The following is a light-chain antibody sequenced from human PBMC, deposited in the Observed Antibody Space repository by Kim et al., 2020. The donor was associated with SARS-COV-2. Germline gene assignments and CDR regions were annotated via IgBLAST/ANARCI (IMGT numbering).Light chain of an antibody. J-gene: IGKJ2*03. V-gene: IGKV2-28*01. CDR2: LGS. CDR3: MQALQTLRS. Sequence: IVMTQSPLSLSVTTGEAASISCRSSQSLLHINGNNYLDWYLQKPGQSPQLLIYLGSNRASGVPDRFSGSGSGTDFTLKISRVEAEDVGVYYCMQALQTLRSFGQGTKLEI. CDR1: QSLLHINGNNY.